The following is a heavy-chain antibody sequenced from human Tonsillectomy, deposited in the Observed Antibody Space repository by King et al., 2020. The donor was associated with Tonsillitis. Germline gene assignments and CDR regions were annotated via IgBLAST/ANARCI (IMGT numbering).Heavy chain of an antibody. D-gene: IGHD3-3*01. V-gene: IGHV1-2*02. CDR1: GYSFTDYY. CDR3: AREVSDFWSGFYGELVF. CDR2: IHPNTGGA. J-gene: IGHJ4*02. Sequence: VQLVQSGAEVKKPGASVKVSCKASGYSFTDYYMHWVRQAPGQGLEWMGWIHPNTGGANYAQKFQGRVTMTRDTSISTAYMELSSLRSDDTAVYYCAREVSDFWSGFYGELVFWGQGTLVTVSS.